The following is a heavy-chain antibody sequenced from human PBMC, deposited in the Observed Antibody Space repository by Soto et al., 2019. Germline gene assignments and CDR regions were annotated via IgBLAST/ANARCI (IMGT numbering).Heavy chain of an antibody. J-gene: IGHJ6*02. V-gene: IGHV1-69*12. Sequence: QVQLVQSGAEVKKPGSSVKVSCKASGGTFSSYAISWVRQAPGQGLEWMGGIIPIFGTANYAQKFQGRVTITAHDSTSTAYMELSSLRSEDTAVYYCARERDTAMVNEPLGGMDVWGQGTTVTVSS. CDR3: ARERDTAMVNEPLGGMDV. CDR1: GGTFSSYA. D-gene: IGHD5-18*01. CDR2: IIPIFGTA.